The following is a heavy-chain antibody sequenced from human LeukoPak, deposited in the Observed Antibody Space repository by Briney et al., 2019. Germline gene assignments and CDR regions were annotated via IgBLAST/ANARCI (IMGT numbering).Heavy chain of an antibody. CDR1: GGSIRTDASY. Sequence: SETLSLTCTVSGGSIRTDASYWAWIRQAPGKGLEWIGSIYFDGSTYYKSSFKSRVIISVDTSRNQFSLRLSSVTAADTAVFYCARLFSRGWEYFYGLNVWGQGTTITVSS. D-gene: IGHD6-19*01. CDR2: IYFDGST. CDR3: ARLFSRGWEYFYGLNV. J-gene: IGHJ6*02. V-gene: IGHV4-39*01.